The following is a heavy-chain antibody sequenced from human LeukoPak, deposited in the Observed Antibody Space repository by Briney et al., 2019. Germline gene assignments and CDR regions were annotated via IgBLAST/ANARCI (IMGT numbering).Heavy chain of an antibody. CDR1: GFTFSSYG. D-gene: IGHD1-1*01. J-gene: IGHJ3*01. CDR2: IHYDGSSK. V-gene: IGHV3-30*02. Sequence: GGSLILSCGASGFTFSSYGMHWVRQAPGKGLEWVAFIHYDGSSKYYADSVRGRFTISRDNSKNTLYLQMNSLRVEDTAVYYCAKDPTGTSAFDVWGQGTMVTVSS. CDR3: AKDPTGTSAFDV.